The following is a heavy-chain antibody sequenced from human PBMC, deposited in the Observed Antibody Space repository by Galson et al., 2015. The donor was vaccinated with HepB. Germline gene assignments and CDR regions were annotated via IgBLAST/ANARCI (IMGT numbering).Heavy chain of an antibody. Sequence: SLRLSCAPSGFSFSDYGMNWVRQAPGKGLEWVAFISASGSFIYYAESLKGRFTISRDNVNKSLFLRISSLRAEDTAVYYCARDIDSIDYYDRIPDAFDLWGQGTLVTVSS. V-gene: IGHV3-21*01. CDR2: ISASGSFI. J-gene: IGHJ3*01. CDR3: ARDIDSIDYYDRIPDAFDL. D-gene: IGHD3-22*01. CDR1: GFSFSDYG.